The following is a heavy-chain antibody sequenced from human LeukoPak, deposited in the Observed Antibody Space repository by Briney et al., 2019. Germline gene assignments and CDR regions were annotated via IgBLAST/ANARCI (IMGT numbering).Heavy chain of an antibody. D-gene: IGHD3-10*01. V-gene: IGHV3-23*01. CDR1: GFTFSSYA. CDR3: AKDPQGGSGSYYTHYFDY. Sequence: GGSLRLSCAASGFTFSSYAMSWVRQAPGKGLEWVSAISGSGGSTCYADSVKGRFTISRDNSKNTLYLQMNSLRAEDTAVYYCAKDPQGGSGSYYTHYFDYWGQGTLVTVSS. J-gene: IGHJ4*02. CDR2: ISGSGGST.